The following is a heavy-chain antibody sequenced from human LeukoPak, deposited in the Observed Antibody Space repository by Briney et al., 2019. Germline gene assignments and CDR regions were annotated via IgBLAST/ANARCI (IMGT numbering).Heavy chain of an antibody. J-gene: IGHJ4*02. CDR3: AREGVSYYDSSGYYSQAADY. Sequence: GASVKVSCKASGYTFTSYYMHWVRQAPGQGLEWMGIINPSGGSTSYAQKFQGRVTMTRDMSTSTVYMELSSLRSEDTAVYYCAREGVSYYDSSGYYSQAADYWGQGTLVTVSS. CDR1: GYTFTSYY. CDR2: INPSGGST. D-gene: IGHD3-22*01. V-gene: IGHV1-46*01.